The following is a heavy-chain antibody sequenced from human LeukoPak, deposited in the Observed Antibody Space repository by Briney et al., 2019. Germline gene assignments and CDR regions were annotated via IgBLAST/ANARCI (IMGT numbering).Heavy chain of an antibody. CDR1: GGSISSYY. CDR3: ARPSGSFYFYYYMDV. Sequence: KTSETLSLTCTVSGGSISSYYWSWIRQPPGKGLEWIGYIYYSGSTNYNPSLKSRVTISVDTSKNQFSLKLSSVTAADTAVYYCARPSGSFYFYYYMDVWGKGTTVTVSS. CDR2: IYYSGST. J-gene: IGHJ6*03. D-gene: IGHD1-26*01. V-gene: IGHV4-59*01.